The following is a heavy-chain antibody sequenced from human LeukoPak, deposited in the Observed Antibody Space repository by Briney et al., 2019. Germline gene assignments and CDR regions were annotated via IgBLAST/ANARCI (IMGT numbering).Heavy chain of an antibody. CDR1: GFTFSNYA. D-gene: IGHD3-22*01. V-gene: IGHV3-23*01. J-gene: IGHJ4*02. Sequence: RPGGSLRLSCAASGFTFSNYAMNWVRQAPGKGLEWVSTISGSGGSTYYADSVKGRFTISRDNSKNTLYLQMNSLRAEDTAVYYCAKDWHDTSGYYYRTALFDYWGQGTLDTVSS. CDR2: ISGSGGST. CDR3: AKDWHDTSGYYYRTALFDY.